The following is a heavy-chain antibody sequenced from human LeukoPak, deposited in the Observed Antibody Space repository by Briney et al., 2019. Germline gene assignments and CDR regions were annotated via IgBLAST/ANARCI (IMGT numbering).Heavy chain of an antibody. CDR2: INHSGST. J-gene: IGHJ6*03. CDR1: GGSFSGYY. D-gene: IGHD6-6*01. V-gene: IGHV4-34*01. CDR3: SRVRQLVGIYYYYYYMDV. Sequence: SETLSLTCAVYGGSFSGYYWSWIRQPPGKGLEWIGEINHSGSTNYNPSLKSRVTISVDTSKNQFSLKLSSVTAADTAVYYCSRVRQLVGIYYYYYYMDVWGKGTTVTVSS.